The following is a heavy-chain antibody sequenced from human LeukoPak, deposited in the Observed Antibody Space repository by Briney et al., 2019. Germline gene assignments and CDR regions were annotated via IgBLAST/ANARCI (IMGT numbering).Heavy chain of an antibody. V-gene: IGHV3-48*04. D-gene: IGHD3-22*01. CDR3: AREDSSGYFDNWFDP. CDR1: GFTFSSYA. J-gene: IGHJ5*02. Sequence: PGGSLRLSCAASGFTFSSYAMSWVRQAPGEGLEWVSYISRSSSTIYYADSVKGRFTISRDNAKNSLFLQMNSLRAEDTAVYYCAREDSSGYFDNWFDPWGQGTLVTVSS. CDR2: ISRSSSTI.